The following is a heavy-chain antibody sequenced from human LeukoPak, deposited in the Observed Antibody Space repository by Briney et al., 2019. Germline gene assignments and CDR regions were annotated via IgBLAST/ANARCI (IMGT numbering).Heavy chain of an antibody. J-gene: IGHJ5*02. CDR2: IYYSGST. Sequence: SETLSLTCTVSGGSISSSSHYWGWIRQPPGKGLEWIGSIYYSGSTYYNPSRKSRVTISVDTSKHQFSLKLSSVTAADTAVYYCARLATWFDPWGQGTLVTVSS. CDR1: GGSISSSSHY. V-gene: IGHV4-39*01. CDR3: ARLATWFDP.